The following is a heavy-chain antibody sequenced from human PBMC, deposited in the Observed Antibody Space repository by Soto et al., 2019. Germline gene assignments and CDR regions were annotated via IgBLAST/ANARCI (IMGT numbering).Heavy chain of an antibody. J-gene: IGHJ3*02. V-gene: IGHV4-61*01. CDR1: GGSVSSGSHY. Sequence: QVQLQESGPGLVKPLETLSLTCTVSGGSVSSGSHYWSWIRQPPGKGLEWIGYIYYSGSTNYNPSLKSRVTISVDTSKNQFSLKLSSVTAADTAVYYCARDGYDDAFDIWGQGTMVTVSS. D-gene: IGHD3-16*01. CDR2: IYYSGST. CDR3: ARDGYDDAFDI.